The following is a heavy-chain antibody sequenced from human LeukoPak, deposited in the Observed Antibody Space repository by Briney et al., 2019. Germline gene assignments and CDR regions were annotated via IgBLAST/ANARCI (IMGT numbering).Heavy chain of an antibody. Sequence: GGSLRLSCAASGFTFSSYAMSWVRQAPGKGLEWVSAISGSGGSTYYADSVKGRFTISRDNSKNTLYLQMNSLRAEDTAVYYCAKNWKVTIFGVVTTKSFDYWGQGTLVTVSS. J-gene: IGHJ4*02. V-gene: IGHV3-23*01. CDR1: GFTFSSYA. CDR2: ISGSGGST. CDR3: AKNWKVTIFGVVTTKSFDY. D-gene: IGHD3-3*01.